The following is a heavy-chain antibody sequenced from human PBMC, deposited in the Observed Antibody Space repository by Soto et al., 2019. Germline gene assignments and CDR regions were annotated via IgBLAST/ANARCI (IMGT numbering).Heavy chain of an antibody. CDR2: IYYSGST. V-gene: IGHV4-61*01. D-gene: IGHD6-13*01. J-gene: IGHJ4*02. CDR1: GGSVSSGSYY. Sequence: SETLSLTCTVSGGSVSSGSYYWSWIRQPPGKGLEWIGYIYYSGSTNYNPSLKSRVTISVDTSKNQFSLKLSSVTAADTAVYYCARGLRSSWSRPFDYWGQGTLVTVSS. CDR3: ARGLRSSWSRPFDY.